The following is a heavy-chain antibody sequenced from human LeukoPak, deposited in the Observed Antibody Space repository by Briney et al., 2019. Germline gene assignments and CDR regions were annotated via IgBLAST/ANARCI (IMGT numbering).Heavy chain of an antibody. CDR3: ARTYCSAGSCYFLFDG. CDR1: GFALSSSGMR. Sequence: SGPALVKPRQTVTLTCAFSGFALSSSGMRVSLIRQPPGKALEWLARIDWDDDKFYSTSLKTRLTISKDTSKDQVVLTMTNMDPVDTAPYYCARTYCSAGSCYFLFDGWGQGTLATVSS. CDR2: IDWDDDK. D-gene: IGHD2-15*01. J-gene: IGHJ4*02. V-gene: IGHV2-70*04.